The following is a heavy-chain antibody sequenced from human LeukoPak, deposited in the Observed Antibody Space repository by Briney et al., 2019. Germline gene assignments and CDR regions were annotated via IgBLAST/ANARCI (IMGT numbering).Heavy chain of an antibody. J-gene: IGHJ6*02. Sequence: GGSLRLSCTASGFTFGDYAMCWFRQAPGKGLEWVGFIRSKAYGGTTEYAASVKGRFTISRDDSKSIAYLQMNSLKTEDTAVYYCTRGDYDFWSGYPTPNYYYYYGMDVWGQGTTVTVSS. CDR3: TRGDYDFWSGYPTPNYYYYYGMDV. V-gene: IGHV3-49*03. CDR2: IRSKAYGGTT. D-gene: IGHD3-3*01. CDR1: GFTFGDYA.